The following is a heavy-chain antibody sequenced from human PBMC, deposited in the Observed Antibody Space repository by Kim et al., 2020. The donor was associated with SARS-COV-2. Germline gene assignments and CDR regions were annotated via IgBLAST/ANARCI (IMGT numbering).Heavy chain of an antibody. CDR3: ARPYSGSWFTFDI. V-gene: IGHV3-74*01. Sequence: AASVKGRFTISRDNAKNTLYLQMNSLRAEDTAVYYYARPYSGSWFTFDIWGQGTMVTVSS. J-gene: IGHJ3*02. D-gene: IGHD1-26*01.